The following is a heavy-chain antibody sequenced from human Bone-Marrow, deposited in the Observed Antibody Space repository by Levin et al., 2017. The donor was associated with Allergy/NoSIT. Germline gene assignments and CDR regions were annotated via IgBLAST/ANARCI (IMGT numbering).Heavy chain of an antibody. D-gene: IGHD3-10*01. CDR3: AKAGSGRLLYPVSAFDS. J-gene: IGHJ3*02. Sequence: RAGGSLRLSCVVSGFTFSNFGMSWVRQAPGKGLEWVSAISGSGASIHYADSVKGRFTVSRDNSRNTLSLHLTGLRAEDTAIYFCAKAGSGRLLYPVSAFDSWGQGTMVTVSS. CDR1: GFTFSNFG. CDR2: ISGSGASI. V-gene: IGHV3-23*01.